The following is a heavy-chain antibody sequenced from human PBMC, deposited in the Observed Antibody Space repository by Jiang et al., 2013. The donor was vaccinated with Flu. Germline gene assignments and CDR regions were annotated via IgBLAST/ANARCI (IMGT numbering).Heavy chain of an antibody. J-gene: IGHJ5*02. CDR3: ARDRGFGELSGWFDP. D-gene: IGHD3-10*01. V-gene: IGHV4-59*01. Sequence: RVTISVDTSKNQFSLKLSSVTAADTAVYYCARDRGFGELSGWFDPWGQGTLVTVSS.